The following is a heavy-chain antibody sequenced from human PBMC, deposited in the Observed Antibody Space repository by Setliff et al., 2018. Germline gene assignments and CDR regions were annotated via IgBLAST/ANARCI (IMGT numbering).Heavy chain of an antibody. CDR2: IYHSGSS. CDR3: ARGVPAGFSVAGAAKSYFDS. J-gene: IGHJ4*02. CDR1: GDPISSHY. Sequence: KPSETLSLTCTVSGDPISSHYWSWIRQPPGKGLEWIGSIYHSGSSNNNPSPKSRVTITVERSKNQFSLKLSSVIAADKAVYYCARGVPAGFSVAGAAKSYFDSWGQGTLVTVSS. V-gene: IGHV4-59*11. D-gene: IGHD6-19*01.